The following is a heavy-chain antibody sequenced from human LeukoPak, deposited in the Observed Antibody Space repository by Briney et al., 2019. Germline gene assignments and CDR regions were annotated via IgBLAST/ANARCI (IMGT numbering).Heavy chain of an antibody. D-gene: IGHD3-22*01. CDR3: ARAQSVTMIVGGWFDP. CDR1: GYTFTSYY. V-gene: IGHV1-46*01. J-gene: IGHJ5*02. CDR2: INPSGGST. Sequence: ASVKVSCKASGYTFTSYYMHWVRQAPGQGLAWMGIINPSGGSTSYAQKFQGRVTMTRDTSTSTVYMELSSLRSEDTAVYYCARAQSVTMIVGGWFDPWGQGTLVTVSS.